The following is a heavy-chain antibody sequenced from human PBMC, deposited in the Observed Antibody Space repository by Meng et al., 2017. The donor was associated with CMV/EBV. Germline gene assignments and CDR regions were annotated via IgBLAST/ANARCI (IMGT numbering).Heavy chain of an antibody. Sequence: SGVTFSIYGMHWVRQAPGKGLEWVTVIWNDGSTKYYADSVKGRFTISRDNSKNMLYLQMNSLRAEDTAVYYCAKARGSGKYYNYFDYWGQGALVTVSS. J-gene: IGHJ4*02. CDR2: IWNDGSTK. CDR1: GVTFSIYG. V-gene: IGHV3-33*06. D-gene: IGHD1-26*01. CDR3: AKARGSGKYYNYFDY.